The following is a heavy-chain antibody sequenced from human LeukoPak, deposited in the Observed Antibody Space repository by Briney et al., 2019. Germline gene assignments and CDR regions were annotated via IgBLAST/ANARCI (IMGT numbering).Heavy chain of an antibody. CDR2: MSGSGGMT. V-gene: IGHV3-23*01. J-gene: IGHJ4*02. Sequence: GGSLRLSCAASGFTFSSFGMSWVRQAPGEGLEWVSAMSGSGGMTYSADSVKGRFTISRDNSKDTLYLQMNSLRVEDTAIYYCAKGPFFYYDASGYNYFDSWGQGTLVTVSS. CDR3: AKGPFFYYDASGYNYFDS. CDR1: GFTFSSFG. D-gene: IGHD3-22*01.